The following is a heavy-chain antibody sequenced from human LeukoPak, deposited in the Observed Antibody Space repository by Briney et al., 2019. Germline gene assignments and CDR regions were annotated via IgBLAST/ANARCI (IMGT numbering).Heavy chain of an antibody. Sequence: PSVKASCKPSGYTFTSYYIHWVRQAPGHGLEWMGLINPSGGSTNYAQKFQGRVTMTRDTSTSPVYMELSSMRSEDTAVYYCARGPSITMVRGGQWYYYMYAWGKRATGTISS. V-gene: IGHV1-46*01. D-gene: IGHD3-10*01. CDR3: ARGPSITMVRGGQWYYYMYA. CDR2: INPSGGST. J-gene: IGHJ6*03. CDR1: GYTFTSYY.